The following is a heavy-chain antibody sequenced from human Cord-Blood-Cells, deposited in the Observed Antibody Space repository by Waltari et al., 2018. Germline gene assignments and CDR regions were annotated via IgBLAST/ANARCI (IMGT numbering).Heavy chain of an antibody. D-gene: IGHD7-27*01. V-gene: IGHV1-69*10. J-gene: IGHJ2*01. CDR2: SIRVRGRA. CDR3: ARAPGETHWYFDL. CDR1: GGTFSSYA. Sequence: QVQLVQSGAEVKKPGSSVKVSCKASGGTFSSYAISWVRQAPGQGLEWMGGSIRVRGRANDAQEFQGRGTSTADKATSTAYMELSSLRSEDTAVYYCARAPGETHWYFDLWGRGTLVTVSS.